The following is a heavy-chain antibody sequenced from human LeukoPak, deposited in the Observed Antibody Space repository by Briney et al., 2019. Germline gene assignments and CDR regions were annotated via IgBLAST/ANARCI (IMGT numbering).Heavy chain of an antibody. CDR1: GFTFSTYS. CDR3: ARDVSGLDAFDM. J-gene: IGHJ3*02. V-gene: IGHV3-21*01. CDR2: ISSDSRFI. D-gene: IGHD5/OR15-5a*01. Sequence: GGSLRLSCTASGFTFSTYSMNWVRQAPGKGLEWVSSISSDSRFIYYADSVKGRFTISRDNAKNSLYLQMSSLRAEDTALYYCARDVSGLDAFDMWGQGTMVTVSS.